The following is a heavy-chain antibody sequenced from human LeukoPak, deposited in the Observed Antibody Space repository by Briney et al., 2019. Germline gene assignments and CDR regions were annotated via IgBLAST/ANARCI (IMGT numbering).Heavy chain of an antibody. V-gene: IGHV3-11*01. J-gene: IGHJ6*02. CDR2: IVSSGDTT. Sequence: PGGSLRLSCAASGFTFSYYYMSGVRQAPGMGLEWISYIVSSGDTTYYADSVKGRFTISRDNAKNSLYLQMNSLRAEDTAVYYCARGDSSSWYVGYHILDVWGQGTTVTVS. CDR3: ARGDSSSWYVGYHILDV. CDR1: GFTFSYYY. D-gene: IGHD6-13*01.